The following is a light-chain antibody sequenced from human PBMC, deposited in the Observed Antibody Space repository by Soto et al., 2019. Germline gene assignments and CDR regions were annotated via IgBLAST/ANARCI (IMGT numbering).Light chain of an antibody. CDR1: QSVLYSSNNKNY. V-gene: IGKV4-1*01. CDR3: QQYYSTPWT. Sequence: DIAMTQSPASLAVSLGERATINCKSSQSVLYSSNNKNYLAWYQQKPGQPPKLLIYWASTRESGVPDRFSGSGSGTDFTLTISSLQAEDVAVYYCQQYYSTPWTFGQGTKVEIK. J-gene: IGKJ1*01. CDR2: WAS.